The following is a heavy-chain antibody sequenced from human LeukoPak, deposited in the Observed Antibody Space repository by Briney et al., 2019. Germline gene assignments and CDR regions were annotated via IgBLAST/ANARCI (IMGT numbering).Heavy chain of an antibody. CDR3: ARDRGPPYYYYYMDV. CDR2: ISSSSTLI. V-gene: IGHV3-48*01. D-gene: IGHD2-15*01. J-gene: IGHJ6*03. Sequence: GGSLRLSCAASGFTFSSYWMNWVRQAPGKGLEWVAYISSSSTLIYYADSVKGRFTMSRDNAKNSLYLQMNSLRAEDTAVYYCARDRGPPYYYYYMDVWGKGTTVTISS. CDR1: GFTFSSYW.